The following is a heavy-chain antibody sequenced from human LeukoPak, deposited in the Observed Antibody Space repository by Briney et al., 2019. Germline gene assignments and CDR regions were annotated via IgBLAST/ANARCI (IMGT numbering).Heavy chain of an antibody. CDR2: IYPGDSDT. J-gene: IGHJ4*02. CDR3: AKADSGTLALGFH. Sequence: GESLKISCKGSGYSFSTYWIGWVRQMPGKGLEWMGIIYPGDSDTRYSPSFQGHVTISVVKSINTAYLQWSSLKASDTAMYYCAKADSGTLALGFHWGQGTLVTVSS. V-gene: IGHV5-51*01. CDR1: GYSFSTYW. D-gene: IGHD1-26*01.